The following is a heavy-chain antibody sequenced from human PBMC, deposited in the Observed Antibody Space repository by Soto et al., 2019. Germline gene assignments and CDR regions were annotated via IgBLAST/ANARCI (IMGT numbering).Heavy chain of an antibody. V-gene: IGHV1-8*01. J-gene: IGHJ6*02. CDR2: MNPNSGNT. D-gene: IGHD3-9*01. Sequence: QVQLVQSGAEVKKPGASVKVSCKASGYTFTSYDINWVRQATGQGLEWMGWMNPNSGNTGYAQKFQGRVTMTRNTSISTAYMELSSLRSEDTAVYYCARWPRVFVWLLSGSYYGMDVWGHGTTVNVSS. CDR1: GYTFTSYD. CDR3: ARWPRVFVWLLSGSYYGMDV.